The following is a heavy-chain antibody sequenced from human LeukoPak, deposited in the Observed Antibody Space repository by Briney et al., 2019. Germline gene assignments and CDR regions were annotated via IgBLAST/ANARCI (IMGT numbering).Heavy chain of an antibody. CDR3: ARLYSDYVGGAFDY. V-gene: IGHV4-38-2*01. CDR2: IYHSGGS. CDR1: GYSISSGYY. J-gene: IGHJ4*02. Sequence: SEILSLTCAVSGYSISSGYYWGWIRQPPGKGLEWIGSIYHSGGSYYNPSLKSRVTISVDTSKNQFSLKLSSVTAADTAVYFCARLYSDYVGGAFDYWGQGTLVTVSS. D-gene: IGHD5-12*01.